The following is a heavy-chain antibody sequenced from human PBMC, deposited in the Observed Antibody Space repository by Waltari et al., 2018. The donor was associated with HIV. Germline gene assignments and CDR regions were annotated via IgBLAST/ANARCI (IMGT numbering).Heavy chain of an antibody. CDR1: GGSFSGSY. V-gene: IGHV4-34*01. CDR2: INHRGST. J-gene: IGHJ6*02. CDR3: ARRSCSSTSCYARARGGMDV. Sequence: QVQLQQWGAGLLKPSETLSLTCAVYGGSFSGSYWSWIRQPPGKGLEWIGEINHRGSTNYNPSLKSRVTISVDTSKNQFSLKLSSVTAADTAVYYCARRSCSSTSCYARARGGMDVWGQGTTVTVSS. D-gene: IGHD2-2*01.